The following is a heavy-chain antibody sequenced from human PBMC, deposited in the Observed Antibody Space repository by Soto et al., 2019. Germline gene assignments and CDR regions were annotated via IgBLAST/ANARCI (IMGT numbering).Heavy chain of an antibody. CDR1: GFTFSIYA. CDR2: ISSNGGST. D-gene: IGHD4-17*01. CDR3: VRRTMVTRCFDY. V-gene: IGHV3-64D*06. Sequence: LRLSCSASGFTFSIYAMHWVRQAPGKGLEYVSGISSNGGSTYYADPVKDRFTISRDNSKNTLYLQMRSLRAEDTAVYYCVRRTMVTRCFDYWGQVTLVTVSS. J-gene: IGHJ4*02.